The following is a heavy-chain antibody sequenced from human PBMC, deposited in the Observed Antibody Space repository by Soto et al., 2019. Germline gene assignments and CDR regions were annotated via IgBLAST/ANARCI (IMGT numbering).Heavy chain of an antibody. J-gene: IGHJ5*02. D-gene: IGHD3-10*01. CDR3: AAKRRFGDHVFDP. Sequence: PSETLSLTCTVSGGSISSSSYYWGWIRQPPGKGLEWIGSIYYSGSTYYNPSLKSRVTISVDTSKNQFSLKLSSVTAADTAVYYCAAKRRFGDHVFDPWGQGTLVTVSS. CDR1: GGSISSSSYY. CDR2: IYYSGST. V-gene: IGHV4-39*01.